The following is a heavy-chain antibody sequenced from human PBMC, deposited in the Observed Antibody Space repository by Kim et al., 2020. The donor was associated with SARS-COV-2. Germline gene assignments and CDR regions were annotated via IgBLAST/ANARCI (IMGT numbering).Heavy chain of an antibody. CDR3: ARLSGMPDY. V-gene: IGHV4-39*07. CDR2: GST. J-gene: IGHJ4*02. D-gene: IGHD5-12*01. Sequence: GSTYYNPSLKSRVTISVDTSKNQFSLKLSSVTAADTAVYYCARLSGMPDYWGQGTLVTVSS.